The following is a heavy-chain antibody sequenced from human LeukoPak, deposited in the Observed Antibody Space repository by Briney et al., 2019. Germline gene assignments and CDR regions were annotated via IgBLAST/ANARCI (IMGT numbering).Heavy chain of an antibody. CDR3: ARSDGYGLVGI. Sequence: SETLSLTCRVSGASINSGSNYWGWIRQPPGKTLEWIGSIYSSGSTYYNPSLKSQVIIMIDTPKNHFSLTLNSVTAADTAVYYCARSDGYGLVGIWGQGTMVTVSS. D-gene: IGHD3-10*01. CDR2: IYSSGST. J-gene: IGHJ3*02. CDR1: GASINSGSNY. V-gene: IGHV4-39*07.